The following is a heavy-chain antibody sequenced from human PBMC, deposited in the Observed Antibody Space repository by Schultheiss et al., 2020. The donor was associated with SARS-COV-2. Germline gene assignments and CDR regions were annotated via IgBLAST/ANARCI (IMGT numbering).Heavy chain of an antibody. CDR1: RDTFTKYF. D-gene: IGHD3-3*01. CDR2: ISAYNGNT. CDR3: ARDAPQLEWPNYYGMDV. J-gene: IGHJ6*02. V-gene: IGHV1-18*04. Sequence: ASVKVSCQASRDTFTKYFTQWVRQAPGQGLEWMGWISAYNGNTNYAQKLQGRVTMTTDTSTSTAYMELRSLRSDDTAVYYCARDAPQLEWPNYYGMDVWGQGTTVTVSS.